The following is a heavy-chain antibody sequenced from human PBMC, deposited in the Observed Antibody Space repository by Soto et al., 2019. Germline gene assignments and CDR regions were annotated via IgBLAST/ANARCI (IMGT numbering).Heavy chain of an antibody. V-gene: IGHV1-69*01. CDR2: IIPIFGTA. D-gene: IGHD6-13*01. J-gene: IGHJ6*02. Sequence: QVQLVQSGAEVKKPGSSVKVSCKASGGTFSSYAISWVRQAPGQGLEWMGGIIPIFGTANYAQKFQGRVTITAEESTTTAYMEMSSLRSEETDVYYCARGPYSRRLLYYGMDVWGQGTTVTVSS. CDR1: GGTFSSYA. CDR3: ARGPYSRRLLYYGMDV.